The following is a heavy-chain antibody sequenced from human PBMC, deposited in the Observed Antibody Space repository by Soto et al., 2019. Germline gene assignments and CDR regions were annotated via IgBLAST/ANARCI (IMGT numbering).Heavy chain of an antibody. D-gene: IGHD1-26*01. J-gene: IGHJ6*02. CDR1: GFPFSTSA. V-gene: IGHV3-23*01. CDR2: ISGSSDAE. CDR3: AKYSGSYPVYNGLSL. Sequence: EVQLLESGGGLVQPGGSLRLSCAASGFPFSTSAMNWVRQAPGKGLEWVSIISGSSDAEYYAESVKGRFASSRYNSKNTLNLQMNNLRAEDTAVYYCAKYSGSYPVYNGLSLWGQGTTVTDS.